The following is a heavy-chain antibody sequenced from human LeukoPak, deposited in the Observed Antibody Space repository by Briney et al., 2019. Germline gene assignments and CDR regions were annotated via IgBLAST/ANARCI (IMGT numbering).Heavy chain of an antibody. V-gene: IGHV3-30-3*01. Sequence: GGSLRLSCAASGFTFSSYAMHWVRQAPGKGLEWVAVISYDGSNKYYADSVKGRFTISRDNSKNTLYLQMNSLRVEDTAVYYCARECGTYLYYYGMDVWGQGTTVTVSS. D-gene: IGHD1-26*01. CDR3: ARECGTYLYYYGMDV. CDR2: ISYDGSNK. CDR1: GFTFSSYA. J-gene: IGHJ6*02.